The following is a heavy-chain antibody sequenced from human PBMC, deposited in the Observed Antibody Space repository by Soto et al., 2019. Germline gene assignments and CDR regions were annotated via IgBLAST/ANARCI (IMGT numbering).Heavy chain of an antibody. Sequence: EVHLLESGGGLVLPVVSLRLSCAGSGFTFSSYAMTWVRQAPGKGLEWVSAISSVGGSTYYADSVKGRFIISRDNSENTLYLQVKSLRAEDTAIYYCTKDREFTYYDLWSGYYAFDSWGQGTLVTVSS. CDR1: GFTFSSYA. CDR2: ISSVGGST. D-gene: IGHD3-3*01. CDR3: TKDREFTYYDLWSGYYAFDS. V-gene: IGHV3-23*01. J-gene: IGHJ4*02.